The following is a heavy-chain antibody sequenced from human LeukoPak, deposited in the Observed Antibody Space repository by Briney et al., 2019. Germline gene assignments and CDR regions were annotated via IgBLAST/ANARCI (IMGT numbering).Heavy chain of an antibody. V-gene: IGHV3-49*04. CDR3: TRDGAGIVVVPAAPDY. Sequence: GGSLRLSCTASGFTFGDYAMGRVRQAPGKGLEWVGFIRSKAYGGTTEYAASVKGRFTISRDDSKSIAYLQMNSLKTEDTAVYYCTRDGAGIVVVPAAPDYWGQGTLVTVSS. J-gene: IGHJ4*02. CDR1: GFTFGDYA. CDR2: IRSKAYGGTT. D-gene: IGHD2-2*01.